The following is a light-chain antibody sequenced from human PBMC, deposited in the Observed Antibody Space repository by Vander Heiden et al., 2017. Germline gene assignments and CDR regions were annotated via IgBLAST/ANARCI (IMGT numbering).Light chain of an antibody. Sequence: DIVLTQSPATLSVSAGDRATLSCRASQGISSYLTWYQQKPGQAPRLLIYDASNRATGIPARFSGSGSGPYFTLTISSLEPEDFVVYYCQQRSNWSITFGQGTRLEIK. V-gene: IGKV3-11*01. CDR2: DAS. CDR3: QQRSNWSIT. CDR1: QGISSY. J-gene: IGKJ5*01.